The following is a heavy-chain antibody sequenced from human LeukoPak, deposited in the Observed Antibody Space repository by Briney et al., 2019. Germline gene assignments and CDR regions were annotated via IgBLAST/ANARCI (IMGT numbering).Heavy chain of an antibody. J-gene: IGHJ4*02. CDR3: ARDRARLYYYDSGSPFDY. CDR1: GFTFSSYS. V-gene: IGHV3-21*01. D-gene: IGHD3-10*01. CDR2: ISGSSSYI. Sequence: GGSLRLSCAASGFTFSSYSMNWVRQAQGKGLEWVSSISGSSSYIYYAESVKGRFTISRDNAKNSLYLQMNSLRAEDTAVYYCARDRARLYYYDSGSPFDYWGQGTLVTVSS.